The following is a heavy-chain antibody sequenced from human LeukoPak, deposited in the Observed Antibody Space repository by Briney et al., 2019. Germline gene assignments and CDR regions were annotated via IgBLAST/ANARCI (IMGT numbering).Heavy chain of an antibody. Sequence: PSETLSLTCTVSGGSISSGAYYWSWVRQLPEKGLDWIGYIGYTGDTYYNPSLRSRATISKDTSKTQFSLRLNSLTAADTAVYYCAAARLLWFGEGNWFDPWGQGTLVTVSS. CDR3: AAARLLWFGEGNWFDP. J-gene: IGHJ5*02. CDR2: IGYTGDT. V-gene: IGHV4-31*03. D-gene: IGHD3-10*01. CDR1: GGSISSGAYY.